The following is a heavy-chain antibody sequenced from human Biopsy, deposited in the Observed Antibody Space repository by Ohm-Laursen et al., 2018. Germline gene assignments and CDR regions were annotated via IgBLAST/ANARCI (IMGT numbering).Heavy chain of an antibody. Sequence: GTLSLTCAVYVGSFSGYYWSWIRQPPGKGLEWIGEIKHSGSTNYNPSLKSRVTISVDTSKNQFSLKLSSVTAAGTAVYYCARGMRYCTNAVCYKSGSGSYYRYYYGMDVWGQGTTVTVPS. CDR1: VGSFSGYY. CDR3: ARGMRYCTNAVCYKSGSGSYYRYYYGMDV. CDR2: IKHSGST. D-gene: IGHD2-8*01. V-gene: IGHV4-34*01. J-gene: IGHJ6*02.